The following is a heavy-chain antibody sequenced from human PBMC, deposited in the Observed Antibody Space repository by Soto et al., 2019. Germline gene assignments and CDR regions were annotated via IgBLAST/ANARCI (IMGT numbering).Heavy chain of an antibody. D-gene: IGHD6-13*01. V-gene: IGHV1-3*04. Sequence: QVQLVQSGAEEKKPGASVKISCKASGYIFTSNAMHWVRQAPGQRLEWMGWINTANGKTKYSQKFQGRVTITTDTDGSTAYMELSSLISEDTAVYYCARWGLETAGPDYWGQGTLVTVSS. CDR3: ARWGLETAGPDY. J-gene: IGHJ4*02. CDR2: INTANGKT. CDR1: GYIFTSNA.